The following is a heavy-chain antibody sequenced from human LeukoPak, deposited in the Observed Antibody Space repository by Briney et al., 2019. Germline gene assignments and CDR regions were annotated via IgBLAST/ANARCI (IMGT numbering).Heavy chain of an antibody. D-gene: IGHD3-10*01. Sequence: GGSLRLSCAASGFTFSSYAMSWVRQAPGKGLEWVSAISGSGGSTHYADSVKGRSTISRDNSKNTLYLQMNSLRAEDTAVYYCAKDSSPIYALWFGESYYFDYWGQGTLVTVSS. CDR3: AKDSSPIYALWFGESYYFDY. CDR1: GFTFSSYA. V-gene: IGHV3-23*01. CDR2: ISGSGGST. J-gene: IGHJ4*02.